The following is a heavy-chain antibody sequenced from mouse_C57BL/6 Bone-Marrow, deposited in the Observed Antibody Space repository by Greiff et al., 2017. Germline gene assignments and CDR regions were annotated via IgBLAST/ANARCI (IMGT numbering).Heavy chain of an antibody. CDR3: ARSDDRYAMDY. J-gene: IGHJ4*01. CDR2: SNPNNGGT. D-gene: IGHD2-14*01. Sequence: VQLQQSGPELVKPGASVKIPCKASGYTFTDYNMDWVKQSHGKSLEWIGDSNPNNGGTIYNQKFKGKATLTVDKSSSTAYMELRSLTSEDTAVYDCARSDDRYAMDYWGQGTSVTGSS. CDR1: GYTFTDYN. V-gene: IGHV1-18*01.